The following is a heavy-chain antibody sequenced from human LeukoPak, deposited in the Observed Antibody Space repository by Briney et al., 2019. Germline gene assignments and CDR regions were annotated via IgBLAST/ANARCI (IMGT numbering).Heavy chain of an antibody. CDR3: AKAGSIKFDY. D-gene: IGHD1-26*01. CDR1: GFTFSTYA. Sequence: PGGSLRLSCAASGFTFSTYAMSWVRQAPGKGLEWVSGISGSGGGTYYADSAKGRFTISRDNSKNTLYMQMSSLRAEDTAVYYCAKAGSIKFDYWGQGTLVTVSS. CDR2: ISGSGGGT. V-gene: IGHV3-23*01. J-gene: IGHJ4*02.